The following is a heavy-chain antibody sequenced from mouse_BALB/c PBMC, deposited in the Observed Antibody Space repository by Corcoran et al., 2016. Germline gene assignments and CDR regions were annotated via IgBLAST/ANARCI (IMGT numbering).Heavy chain of an antibody. CDR1: GFNIKDTY. D-gene: IGHD2-14*01. CDR2: IDPANGNT. V-gene: IGHV14-3*02. CDR3: AGYYRYGGYYFDY. Sequence: EVQLQQSGAELVKPGASVKLSCTASGFNIKDTYMHWVKQRPEQGLEWIGRIDPANGNTKYDPKFQGKATITADTSSNTAYLQLSSLTSEDTAVYYCAGYYRYGGYYFDYWGQGTTLTVSS. J-gene: IGHJ2*01.